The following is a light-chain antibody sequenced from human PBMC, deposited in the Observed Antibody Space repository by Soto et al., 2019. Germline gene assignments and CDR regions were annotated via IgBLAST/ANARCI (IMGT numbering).Light chain of an antibody. Sequence: QSVLTQPPSASGTPGQRVTISCSGSSSNIGSNYVYWYQQLPGTAAKLLIYRNNQRPSGVPDRFSGSKSGTSASLAISGLRSEDEADYYCAAWDDSLSAFYVFGTGTQLTVL. CDR1: SSNIGSNY. CDR3: AAWDDSLSAFYV. CDR2: RNN. J-gene: IGLJ1*01. V-gene: IGLV1-47*01.